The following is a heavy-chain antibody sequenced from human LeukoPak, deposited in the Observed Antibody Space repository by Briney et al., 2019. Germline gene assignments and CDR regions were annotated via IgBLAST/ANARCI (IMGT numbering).Heavy chain of an antibody. CDR3: AREGSDFWSGYSKGYFDY. CDR1: GLTFSSYN. Sequence: GGSLRLSCAVSGLTFSSYNMNWVRRAPGKGLEWVSYIGSSVSTRYYADSVKGRFTISRDNGKHSLYLQMNSLRAEDTAVYYCAREGSDFWSGYSKGYFDYWGQGTLVTVSS. CDR2: IGSSVSTR. D-gene: IGHD3-3*01. V-gene: IGHV3-48*01. J-gene: IGHJ4*02.